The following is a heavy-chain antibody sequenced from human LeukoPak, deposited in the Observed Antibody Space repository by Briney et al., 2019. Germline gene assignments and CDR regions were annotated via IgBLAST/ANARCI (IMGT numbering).Heavy chain of an antibody. Sequence: GGSLRLSCAASEFTFSDYYMSWIRQAPGKGLEWVSYISYSGDTIYYADSVKGRFTISRDNSKNTLYLQMNSLRAEDTAVYYCAREATGRYFDWLLSSQGYNWFDPWGQGTLVTVSS. D-gene: IGHD3-9*01. J-gene: IGHJ5*02. CDR1: EFTFSDYY. CDR3: AREATGRYFDWLLSSQGYNWFDP. V-gene: IGHV3-11*04. CDR2: ISYSGDTI.